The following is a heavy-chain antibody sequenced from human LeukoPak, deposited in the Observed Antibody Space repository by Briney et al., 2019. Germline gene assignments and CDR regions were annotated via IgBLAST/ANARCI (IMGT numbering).Heavy chain of an antibody. D-gene: IGHD1-26*01. CDR1: GFTFSSYS. V-gene: IGHV3-48*04. CDR2: ISSSSSTI. CDR3: ARAEWELLRGAFDI. J-gene: IGHJ3*02. Sequence: GGSLRLSCAASGFTFSSYSMNWVRQAPGKGLEWVSYISSSSSTIYYADSVKGRFTISRDDAKNSLYLQMNGLRAEDTAVYYCARAEWELLRGAFDIWGQGTMVTVSS.